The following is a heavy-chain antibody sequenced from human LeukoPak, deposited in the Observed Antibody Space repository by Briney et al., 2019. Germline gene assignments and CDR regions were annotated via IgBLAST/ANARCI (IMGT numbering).Heavy chain of an antibody. Sequence: GGSLRLSCAASRFTFSSYAMSWVRQAPGKGLEWVSAISGSGGSTYYADSVKGRFTISRDNSKNTLYLQMNSLRAEDTAVYYCAHDSSGYYNFDYWGQGTPVTVSS. CDR1: RFTFSSYA. J-gene: IGHJ4*02. CDR2: ISGSGGST. V-gene: IGHV3-23*01. D-gene: IGHD3-22*01. CDR3: AHDSSGYYNFDY.